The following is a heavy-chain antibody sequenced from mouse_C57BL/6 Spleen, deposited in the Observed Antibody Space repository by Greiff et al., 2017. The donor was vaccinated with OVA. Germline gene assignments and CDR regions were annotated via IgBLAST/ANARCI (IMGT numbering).Heavy chain of an antibody. V-gene: IGHV1-64*01. CDR1: GCTFTSYW. CDR3: ARLEDGYYWFAY. J-gene: IGHJ3*01. Sequence: QVQLQQPGAELVKPGASVKLSCKASGCTFTSYWMHWVKQRPGKGLEWIGMIHPNSGSTNYNEKVKSKATLTVDKSYSTAYMQLSSLTSEDSAVYYCARLEDGYYWFAYWGQGTLVTVSA. D-gene: IGHD2-3*01. CDR2: IHPNSGST.